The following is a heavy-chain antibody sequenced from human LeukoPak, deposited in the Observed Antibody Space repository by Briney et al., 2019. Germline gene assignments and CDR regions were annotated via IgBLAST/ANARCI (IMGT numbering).Heavy chain of an antibody. Sequence: GGSLRLSCAASGFTLGSYWMTWVRQAPGKGLEWVANIKQDGSEKYYVDSVRGRFIISRDNAKNSLYLQMNSLGGGDSAVYYCARNSKGIIVGVGAPNFYYYFMDVWGRGTTVTVS. CDR2: IKQDGSEK. D-gene: IGHD2/OR15-2a*01. J-gene: IGHJ6*03. V-gene: IGHV3-7*01. CDR3: ARNSKGIIVGVGAPNFYYYFMDV. CDR1: GFTLGSYW.